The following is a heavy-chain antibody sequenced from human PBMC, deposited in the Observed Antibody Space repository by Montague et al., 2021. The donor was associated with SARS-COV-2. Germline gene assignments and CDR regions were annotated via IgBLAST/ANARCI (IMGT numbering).Heavy chain of an antibody. J-gene: IGHJ6*03. D-gene: IGHD3-10*01. CDR2: IHHGGST. Sequence: SETLSLTCAVHGGSFSTYSWNWIRQPPGKVLEWIGEIHHGGSTNYNPSLKSRVTISSDTSKNQFSLKLTSVADADTAVYYCARLGDGVVPSPILGVGPYYSYYYKDVWGKGITVTVSS. CDR1: GGSFSTYS. V-gene: IGHV4-34*01. CDR3: ARLGDGVVPSPILGVGPYYSYYYKDV.